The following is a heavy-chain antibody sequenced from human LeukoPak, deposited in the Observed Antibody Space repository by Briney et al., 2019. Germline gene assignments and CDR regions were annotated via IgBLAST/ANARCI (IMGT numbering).Heavy chain of an antibody. V-gene: IGHV1-69*04. D-gene: IGHD2-2*01. CDR3: ASVPRYCSSTSCQQGYYYYYGMDV. J-gene: IGHJ6*02. CDR2: ISPILGIA. Sequence: ASVKVSCKASGGTFSSYAISWVRQAPGQGLEWMGRISPILGIANYAQKFQGRVTITADKSTSTAYMELSSLRSEDTAVYYCASVPRYCSSTSCQQGYYYYYGMDVWGQGTTVTVSS. CDR1: GGTFSSYA.